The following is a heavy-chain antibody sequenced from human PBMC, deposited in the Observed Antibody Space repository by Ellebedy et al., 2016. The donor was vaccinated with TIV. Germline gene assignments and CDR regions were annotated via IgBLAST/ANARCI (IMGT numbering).Heavy chain of an antibody. CDR2: INHSGST. CDR1: GGSFSGYY. D-gene: IGHD5-24*01. CDR3: ARHRGGYNHFDY. V-gene: IGHV4-34*01. J-gene: IGHJ4*02. Sequence: SETLSLTCAVYGGSFSGYYWSWIRQPPGKGLEWIGEINHSGSTNYNPSLKSRVTLSVDTSKNQFSLKLSSVTAADTAVYYCARHRGGYNHFDYWGQGSLVAVSS.